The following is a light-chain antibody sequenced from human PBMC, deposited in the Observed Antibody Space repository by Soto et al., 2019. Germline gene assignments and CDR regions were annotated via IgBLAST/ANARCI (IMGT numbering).Light chain of an antibody. J-gene: IGKJ5*01. CDR3: KKSYSTPIT. CDR2: AAS. CDR1: QGISSY. V-gene: IGKV1-8*01. Sequence: AIRMPQSPSTISASTGASLPITCRASQGISSYLAWYQQNPGKANKLLIYAASTLQSGVPSRFSGSGSGTDFTLTISSLQPEEFATYYCKKSYSTPITVGKGTRLAIK.